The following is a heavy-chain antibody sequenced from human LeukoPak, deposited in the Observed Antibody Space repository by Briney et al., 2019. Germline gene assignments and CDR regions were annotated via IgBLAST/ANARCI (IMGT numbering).Heavy chain of an antibody. V-gene: IGHV3-30-3*01. CDR1: GFTFSSYA. CDR2: ISYDGSNK. J-gene: IGHJ4*02. CDR3: ARDKSSSPEYYFDY. D-gene: IGHD6-6*01. Sequence: PGGSLRLSCAASGFTFSSYAMHWVRQAPGKGLEWVAVISYDGSNKYYADSVKGRFTISRDNSKNTLYLQMNSLRAEDTAVYYCARDKSSSPEYYFDYWGQGTLVTVSS.